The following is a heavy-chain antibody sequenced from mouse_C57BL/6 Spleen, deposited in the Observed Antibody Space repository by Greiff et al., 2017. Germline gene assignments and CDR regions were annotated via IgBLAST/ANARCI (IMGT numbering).Heavy chain of an antibody. CDR3: ARLEYDYVYYFDY. V-gene: IGHV1-26*01. Sequence: VQLQQSGPELVKPGASVKISCKASGYTFTDYYMNWVKQSHGKSLEWIGDINPNNGGTSYNQKFKGKATLTVDKSSSTAYMELRSLTSEDSAVYYCARLEYDYVYYFDYWGQGTTLTVSS. D-gene: IGHD2-4*01. CDR1: GYTFTDYY. CDR2: INPNNGGT. J-gene: IGHJ2*01.